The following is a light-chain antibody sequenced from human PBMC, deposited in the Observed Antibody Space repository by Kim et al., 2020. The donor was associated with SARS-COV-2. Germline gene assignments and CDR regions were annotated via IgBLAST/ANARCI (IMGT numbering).Light chain of an antibody. Sequence: SASVGDRVTITCRASQSISTYLHWYQQKPGKAPKLLIYSASSLQSGVPLRFSGTGSGTDFTLTITSLQPEDFATYSCQQTYSAPYSFGQGTKLEI. CDR1: QSISTY. CDR3: QQTYSAPYS. J-gene: IGKJ2*03. V-gene: IGKV1-39*01. CDR2: SAS.